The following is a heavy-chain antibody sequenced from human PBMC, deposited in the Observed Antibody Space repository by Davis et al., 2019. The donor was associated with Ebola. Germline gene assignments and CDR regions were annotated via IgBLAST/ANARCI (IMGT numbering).Heavy chain of an antibody. Sequence: SCTVSGGSISSYYWSWIRQPPGKGLEWIGYIYYSGSTNYNPSLKSRVTISVDTSKNQFSLKLSSVTAADTAVYYCARQKGRDGYNYRFYFDYWGQGTLVTVSS. CDR3: ARQKGRDGYNYRFYFDY. CDR1: GGSISSYY. D-gene: IGHD5-24*01. CDR2: IYYSGST. V-gene: IGHV4-59*08. J-gene: IGHJ4*02.